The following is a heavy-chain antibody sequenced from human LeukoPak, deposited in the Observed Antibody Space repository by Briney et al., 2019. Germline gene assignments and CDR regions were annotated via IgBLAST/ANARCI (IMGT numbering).Heavy chain of an antibody. V-gene: IGHV3-30*01. D-gene: IGHD5-18*01. CDR2: ISHDGTNK. CDR1: GFTFTNAG. CDR3: ASEDVDTGDF. J-gene: IGHJ4*02. Sequence: GGSLRLSCAASGFTFTNAGIHWVRLAAGKGLEWVSFISHDGTNKYYSDSVDGRLIVSRLNSQNTVYLQMNDLRPEDTATYYCASEDVDTGDFWGQGTLVTVSS.